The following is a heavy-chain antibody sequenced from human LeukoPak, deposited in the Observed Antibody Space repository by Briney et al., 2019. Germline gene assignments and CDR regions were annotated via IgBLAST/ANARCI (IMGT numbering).Heavy chain of an antibody. CDR1: GGSISSSSHY. J-gene: IGHJ3*02. CDR3: ARHPLEYCTNGLCYGYAFDI. V-gene: IGHV4-39*01. Sequence: SETLSLTCTVSGGSISSSSHYWGSFRQPRGKGLEWLGSIYYRGSTYYHPSLKSRLTLSVDTAKNQFALKLSSGTGPVSVGYYCARHPLEYCTNGLCYGYAFDIWGQGTMVTVSS. D-gene: IGHD2-8*01. CDR2: IYYRGST.